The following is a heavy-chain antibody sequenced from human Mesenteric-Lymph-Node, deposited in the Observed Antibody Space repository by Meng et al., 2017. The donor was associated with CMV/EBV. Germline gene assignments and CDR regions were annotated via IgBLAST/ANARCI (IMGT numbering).Heavy chain of an antibody. V-gene: IGHV4-34*01. Sequence: GPLRLSCAVYGGSFSGYYWSWIRQPPGKGLEWIGEINHSGSTNYNPSLKSRVTISVDTSKNQFSLKLSSVTAADTAVYYCARGRFAPLKYSSSFYYYYGMDVWGQGTTVTVSS. J-gene: IGHJ6*02. D-gene: IGHD6-13*01. CDR1: GGSFSGYY. CDR3: ARGRFAPLKYSSSFYYYYGMDV. CDR2: INHSGST.